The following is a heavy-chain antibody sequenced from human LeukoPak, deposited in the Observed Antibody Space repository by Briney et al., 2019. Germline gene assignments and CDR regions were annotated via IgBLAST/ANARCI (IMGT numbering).Heavy chain of an antibody. CDR3: ARQRGCSGYDIRGKDYYYYYGMDV. D-gene: IGHD5-12*01. Sequence: GESLKISCKGSGYRFTSYWIGWVRQMPGKGLEWMGIIYPGDSDTRYSPSFQGQVTISADKSISTAYLQWSSLKASDTAMYYCARQRGCSGYDIRGKDYYYYYGMDVWGKGTTVTVSS. V-gene: IGHV5-51*01. CDR1: GYRFTSYW. J-gene: IGHJ6*04. CDR2: IYPGDSDT.